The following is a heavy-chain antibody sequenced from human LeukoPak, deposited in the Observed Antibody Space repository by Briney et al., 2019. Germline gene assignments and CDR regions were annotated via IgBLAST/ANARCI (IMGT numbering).Heavy chain of an antibody. J-gene: IGHJ6*02. CDR2: MNADSGST. V-gene: IGHV1-8*01. Sequence: GASVKVSCKASGYTFTSYDINWVRQATGQGLEWMGWMNADSGSTAFAQKFQGRVTMTRNTTTSTAYMELSSVRPDDTAVYYCARAAHYSYYYGMDVWGQGTTVTVS. CDR3: ARAAHYSYYYGMDV. CDR1: GYTFTSYD.